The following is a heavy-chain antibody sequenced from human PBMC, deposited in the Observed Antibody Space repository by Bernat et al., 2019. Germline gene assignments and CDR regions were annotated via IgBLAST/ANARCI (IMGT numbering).Heavy chain of an antibody. CDR1: GFTFSSYG. J-gene: IGHJ6*02. Sequence: QVQLVESGGGVVQPGRSLRLSCAASGFTFSSYGMHWVRQAPGKGLEWVGVISYDGSNKYYADCVKGRFTISRDNSKNTLYLQMNSLGAEDTAVYYCARTRSLSGWYGPYGMDVWGQGTTVTVSS. V-gene: IGHV3-30*03. D-gene: IGHD6-19*01. CDR2: ISYDGSNK. CDR3: ARTRSLSGWYGPYGMDV.